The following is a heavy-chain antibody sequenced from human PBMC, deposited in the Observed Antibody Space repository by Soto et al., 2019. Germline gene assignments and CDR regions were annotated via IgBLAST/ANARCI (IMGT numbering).Heavy chain of an antibody. CDR2: ISGSGGRI. CDR1: GFTFYRYD. D-gene: IGHD6-19*01. J-gene: IGHJ4*02. V-gene: IGHV3-23*02. CDR3: VRRGSETGWYYDQ. Sequence: EVQLLESGGGLVQPGGSLRLSCAASGFTFYRYDMFWVRQTPRRGLEWVSFISGSGGRIEYGDFVRGRFTASRDNAEDTLSLQMNSLAFDDTGVYYCVRRGSETGWYYDQWVQGTLVAVSS.